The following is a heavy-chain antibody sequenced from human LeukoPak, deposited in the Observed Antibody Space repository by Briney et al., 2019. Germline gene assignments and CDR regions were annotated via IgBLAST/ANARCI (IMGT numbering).Heavy chain of an antibody. CDR3: ARGGLLHAFDI. CDR1: ESTFSSYW. CDR2: IKPDGSEK. V-gene: IGHV3-7*01. Sequence: GGSLRLSCAASESTFSSYWMSWVRQAPGKGLEWVANIKPDGSEKYYVDSVKGRFTISRDNAKNSLYLQMNSLRAEDTAVYYCARGGLLHAFDIWGQGTMVTVSS. D-gene: IGHD3-22*01. J-gene: IGHJ3*02.